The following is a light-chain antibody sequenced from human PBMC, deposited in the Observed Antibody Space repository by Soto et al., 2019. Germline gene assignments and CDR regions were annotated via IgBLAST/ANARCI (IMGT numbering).Light chain of an antibody. J-gene: IGKJ2*01. V-gene: IGKV1-39*01. CDR3: QQSYSTPYT. CDR2: AAS. Sequence: DIQMTQSPSSLSASVGDRVTITCRASQRISTYLNWYQQKPGKAPILLIYAASSFQSGVPSRFSGSGSETDFTLTISSLHPEDFATYYCQQSYSTPYTFGQGTKLAI. CDR1: QRISTY.